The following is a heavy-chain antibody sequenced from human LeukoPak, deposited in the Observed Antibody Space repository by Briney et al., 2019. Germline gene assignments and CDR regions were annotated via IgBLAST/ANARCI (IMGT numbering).Heavy chain of an antibody. Sequence: GGSLRLSCAVSGITLSNYGMSWVRQAPGKGLEWVAGISDSGGSTNYADSVKGRFTISRDNPKNTLYLQMNSLRAEDTAVYYCASDSWGQGTLVTVSS. CDR3: ASDS. CDR1: GITLSNYG. CDR2: ISDSGGST. V-gene: IGHV3-23*01. J-gene: IGHJ4*02.